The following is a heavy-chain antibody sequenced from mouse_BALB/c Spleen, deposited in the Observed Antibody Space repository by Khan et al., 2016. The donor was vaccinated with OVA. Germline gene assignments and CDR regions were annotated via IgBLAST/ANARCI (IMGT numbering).Heavy chain of an antibody. J-gene: IGHJ4*01. CDR1: GYTITTAG. D-gene: IGHD2-12*01. CDR3: ARGGAAVYRNDEGAMDD. CDR2: INTHSGVQ. Sequence: QIQLVQSGPNLKKPSQTLSISCNATGYTITTAGIQWVQKMPGKDLKYIGWINTHSGVQNYAADFKGRFAFSLAIAANTTYLQMKILKNDDTATYYCARGGAAVYRNDEGAMDDWGEGTSVTVSS. V-gene: IGHV9-4*02.